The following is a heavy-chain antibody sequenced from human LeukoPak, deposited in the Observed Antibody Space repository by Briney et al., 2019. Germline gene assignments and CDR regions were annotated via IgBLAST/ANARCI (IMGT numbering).Heavy chain of an antibody. J-gene: IGHJ6*03. CDR2: INPSGGST. Sequence: ASVKVSCKASGYTFTSYYMHWVRQAPGQGLEWMGIINPSGGSTSYAQKFQGRVTMTRDMSTSTVYMELSSLRSEDTAAYYCARDPKSPPLIYSSGWYHLNYYYYYMDVWGKGTTVTVSS. D-gene: IGHD6-19*01. V-gene: IGHV1-46*01. CDR1: GYTFTSYY. CDR3: ARDPKSPPLIYSSGWYHLNYYYYYMDV.